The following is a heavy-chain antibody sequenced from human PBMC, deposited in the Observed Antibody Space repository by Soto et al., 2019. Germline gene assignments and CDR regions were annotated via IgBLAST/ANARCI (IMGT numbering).Heavy chain of an antibody. V-gene: IGHV1-46*03. D-gene: IGHD2-2*03. CDR2: INPRGGST. CDR3: ARDLGLGSGVVPAASWFDP. J-gene: IGHJ5*02. CDR1: GYTFTSYS. Sequence: QVQLVQSGAEVKKPGASVKVSCKASGYTFTSYSMHWVRQAPGQGLEWMGRINPRGGSTSYAQKFQGRVTMSRDKAPGTVYRELRSLRSEDTAVYYCARDLGLGSGVVPAASWFDPWGQGTRVTVSS.